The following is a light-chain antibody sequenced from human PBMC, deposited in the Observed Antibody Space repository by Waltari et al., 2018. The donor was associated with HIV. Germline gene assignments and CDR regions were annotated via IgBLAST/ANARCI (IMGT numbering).Light chain of an antibody. CDR1: QGISSY. CDR2: GAS. V-gene: IGKV1-9*01. Sequence: DIQLTQSPSFLSASVGDRVTITCRASQGISSYLAWYQQKSGTAPKLLIYGASTLQSGVPSRFSVSGSGTEFTLTVSSLQPEDFATYYCQQFNDYPLTFGPGTKVDIK. J-gene: IGKJ3*01. CDR3: QQFNDYPLT.